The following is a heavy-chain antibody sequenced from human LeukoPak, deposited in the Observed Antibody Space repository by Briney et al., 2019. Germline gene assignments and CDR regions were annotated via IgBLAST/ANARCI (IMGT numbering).Heavy chain of an antibody. V-gene: IGHV4-30-2*05. CDR2: IYHSGST. CDR1: GGSISSGGYS. D-gene: IGHD3-10*01. J-gene: IGHJ6*02. CDR3: ARVYYGYGYGMDV. Sequence: PSQTLSLTCAVSGGSISSGGYSWSWIRQPPGKGLEWIGYIYHSGSTYYNPSLKRRVTISVDTSKNQFSLKLSSVTAADTAVYYCARVYYGYGYGMDVWGQGTTVTVSS.